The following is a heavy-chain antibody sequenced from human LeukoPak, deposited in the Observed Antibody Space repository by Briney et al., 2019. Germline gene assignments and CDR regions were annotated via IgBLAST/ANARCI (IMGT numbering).Heavy chain of an antibody. Sequence: GGSLRLSCSASGFTFSSYAMHWVRQAPGKGLEYVSAISSNGGSTYYADSVKGRFTISRDNSKNPLYLQMSSLRAEDTAVYYCVKQYNWNDVGSSDYWGQGTLVTVSS. D-gene: IGHD1-1*01. CDR1: GFTFSSYA. CDR2: ISSNGGST. CDR3: VKQYNWNDVGSSDY. J-gene: IGHJ4*02. V-gene: IGHV3-64D*06.